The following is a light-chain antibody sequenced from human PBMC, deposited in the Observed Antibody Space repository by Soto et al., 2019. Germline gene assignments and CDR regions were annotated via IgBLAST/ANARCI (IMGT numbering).Light chain of an antibody. CDR2: DAS. V-gene: IGKV3-11*01. Sequence: EIVMTQSPDTLSVSPGERATLSCRASQSVSSYLAWYQHKPGQAPRLLIYDASNRATGIPARFSGSGSGTDFTLTISSLEPEDFAVYYCQQRSNWPPLTFGGGTKVDI. CDR3: QQRSNWPPLT. J-gene: IGKJ4*01. CDR1: QSVSSY.